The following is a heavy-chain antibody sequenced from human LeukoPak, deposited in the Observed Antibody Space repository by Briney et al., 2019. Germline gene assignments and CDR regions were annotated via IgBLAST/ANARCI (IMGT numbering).Heavy chain of an antibody. CDR1: GFTFSNAW. CDR3: ARGDGYNSYYFDY. Sequence: PGGSLRLSCAASGFTFSNAWMSWVRQAPGKGLEWVSYISSSGSTIYYADSVKGRFTISRDNAKNSLYLQMNSLRAEDTAVYYCARGDGYNSYYFDYWGQGTLVTVFS. D-gene: IGHD5-24*01. CDR2: ISSSGSTI. V-gene: IGHV3-11*01. J-gene: IGHJ4*02.